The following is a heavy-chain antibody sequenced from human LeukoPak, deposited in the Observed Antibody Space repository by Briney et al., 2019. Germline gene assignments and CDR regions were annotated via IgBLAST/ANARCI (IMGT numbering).Heavy chain of an antibody. CDR3: AKAPSYYGMDV. V-gene: IGHV3-9*01. CDR2: ISWNSGSI. CDR1: GFTFDDYA. J-gene: IGHJ6*02. Sequence: GRSLRLSCAASGFTFDDYAMRWVRQAPGKGLEWVSGISWNSGSIGYADSVKGRFTISRDNAKNSLYLQMNSLRAEDTALYYCAKAPSYYGMDVWGQGTTVTVSS.